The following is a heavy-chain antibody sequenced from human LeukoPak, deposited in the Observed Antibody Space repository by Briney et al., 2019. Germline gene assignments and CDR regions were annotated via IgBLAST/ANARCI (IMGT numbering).Heavy chain of an antibody. CDR3: ARDTVAVADDYYYYYMDV. D-gene: IGHD6-19*01. Sequence: ASVKVSCRASGYTFTGYYVHWVRQAPGQGLEWMGWINPNSGGTNYAQKFQGRVTMTRDTSISTAYMELSRLRPDDTAVYYCARDTVAVADDYYYYYMDVWGKGTTVTVSS. CDR1: GYTFTGYY. CDR2: INPNSGGT. J-gene: IGHJ6*03. V-gene: IGHV1-2*02.